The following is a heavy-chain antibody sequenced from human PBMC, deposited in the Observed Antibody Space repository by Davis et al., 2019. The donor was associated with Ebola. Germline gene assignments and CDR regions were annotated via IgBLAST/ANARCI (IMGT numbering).Heavy chain of an antibody. J-gene: IGHJ5*02. CDR2: IYYSGST. CDR1: GGSISSYY. V-gene: IGHV4-59*08. Sequence: AGSLTLSCTVSGGSISSYYLSWIRQPPGKGLEWIGYIYYSGSTNYNLSLKSRVTISVETSKNQFSLKLSSVTAADTAVYYCARGRFGAAAGTLDWFDPWGQGTLVTVSS. D-gene: IGHD6-13*01. CDR3: ARGRFGAAAGTLDWFDP.